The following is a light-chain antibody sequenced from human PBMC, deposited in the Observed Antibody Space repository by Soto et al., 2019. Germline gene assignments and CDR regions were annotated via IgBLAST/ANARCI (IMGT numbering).Light chain of an antibody. CDR2: DVS. V-gene: IGLV2-18*02. CDR1: SSDVGSYNR. J-gene: IGLJ1*01. CDR3: SSFTPSSTYV. Sequence: QSALTQPPSVSGSPGQSVAISCSGTSSDVGSYNRVSWYQQPPGTAPKLMIYDVSNRPSGVPDRFSGSKSGNTASLTISGLQAADEADYYCSSFTPSSTYVFGTGTKLTVL.